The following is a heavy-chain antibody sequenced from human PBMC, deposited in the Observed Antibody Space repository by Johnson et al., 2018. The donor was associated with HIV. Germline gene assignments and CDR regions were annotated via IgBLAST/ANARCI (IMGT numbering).Heavy chain of an antibody. J-gene: IGHJ3*02. CDR2: ISADGDST. CDR1: RFTFRIYA. Sequence: VQLVESGGGLVQPGGSLRLSCAASRFTFRIYAMTWVRQAPGKGLAWVSSISADGDSTYYADSVKGRFTISRDNPKNTFYLQMNSLKAEDTAIYYCAKDWADQDSFDIWGQGTMVTVSS. V-gene: IGHV3-23*04. CDR3: AKDWADQDSFDI. D-gene: IGHD3-16*01.